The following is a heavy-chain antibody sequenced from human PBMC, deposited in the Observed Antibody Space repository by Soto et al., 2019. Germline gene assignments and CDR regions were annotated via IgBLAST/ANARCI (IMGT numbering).Heavy chain of an antibody. CDR1: GGSISSGGYY. CDR2: IYYSGST. D-gene: IGHD1-26*01. V-gene: IGHV4-31*03. CDR3: AREGGIVGATAADY. J-gene: IGHJ4*02. Sequence: QVQLQESGPGLVKPSQTLSLTCTVSGGSISSGGYYWSWIRQHPGKGLEWLGYIYYSGSTYYNPYLVCRVTITVDTSKNQFSLKLSSVTAADTAVYYCAREGGIVGATAADYWGQGTLVTVSS.